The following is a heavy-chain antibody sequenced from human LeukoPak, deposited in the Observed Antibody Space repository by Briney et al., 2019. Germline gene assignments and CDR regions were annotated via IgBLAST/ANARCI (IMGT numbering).Heavy chain of an antibody. Sequence: SETLSLTCAVYGGSFSGYYWSWIRQPPGKGLEWIGEINHSGSTNYNPSLKSRVTISVDTSKNQFSLKLSSVTAADTAVYYCARAPLYDILTGYYSNSYYYYYGMDVWGQGTTVTVSS. D-gene: IGHD3-9*01. CDR3: ARAPLYDILTGYYSNSYYYYYGMDV. CDR1: GGSFSGYY. J-gene: IGHJ6*02. V-gene: IGHV4-34*01. CDR2: INHSGST.